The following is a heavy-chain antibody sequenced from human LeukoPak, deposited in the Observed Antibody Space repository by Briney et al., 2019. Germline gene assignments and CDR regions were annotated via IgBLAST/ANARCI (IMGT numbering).Heavy chain of an antibody. V-gene: IGHV1-18*01. D-gene: IGHD3-10*01. J-gene: IGHJ4*02. CDR2: ISAYTGNT. CDR1: GYTFINYG. Sequence: ASVKVSCKASGYTFINYGITWVRQAPGQGLEWMGWISAYTGNTNYAQKLQGRVTMTTDTSTSTLYMELSSLTSEDTAVYYCARASGSSAVPFDYWGQGTLVTVSS. CDR3: ARASGSSAVPFDY.